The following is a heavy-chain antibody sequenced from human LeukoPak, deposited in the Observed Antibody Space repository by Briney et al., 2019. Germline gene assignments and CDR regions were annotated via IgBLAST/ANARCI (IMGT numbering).Heavy chain of an antibody. CDR3: AREGIAVAGIYYYYYGMDV. CDR1: GYTFTSYG. Sequence: GASEKVSCKASGYTFTSYGISWVRQAPGQGLEWMGWISAYNGNTNYAQKLQGRVTMTTDTSTSTACMELRSLRSDDTAVYYCAREGIAVAGIYYYYYGMDVWGKGTTVTVSS. CDR2: ISAYNGNT. D-gene: IGHD6-19*01. V-gene: IGHV1-18*04. J-gene: IGHJ6*04.